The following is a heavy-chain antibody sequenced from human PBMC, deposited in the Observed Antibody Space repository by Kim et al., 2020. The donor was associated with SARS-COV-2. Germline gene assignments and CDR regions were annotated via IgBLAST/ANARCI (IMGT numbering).Heavy chain of an antibody. CDR1: GFTFSSYA. CDR2: IFGGGSST. D-gene: IGHD3-22*01. J-gene: IGHJ4*02. Sequence: GGSLRLSCAASGFTFSSYAMTWVRQAPGKGLGWVSLIFGGGSSTYYADSVKGRFTISRDNSKNTLYLQMNSLRAEDTAVDYCAKTESSSAYYPGYWGQGT. V-gene: IGHV3-23*03. CDR3: AKTESSSAYYPGY.